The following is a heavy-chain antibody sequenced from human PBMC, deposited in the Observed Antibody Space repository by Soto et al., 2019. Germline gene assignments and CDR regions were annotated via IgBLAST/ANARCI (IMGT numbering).Heavy chain of an antibody. V-gene: IGHV4-59*08. Sequence: PSETLSLTCTVSGGSLSHFYWSWIRQSPGKGLEWLGYIYDSGSTSSNPSLKSRVTISVDTSKNQFSLNLSSVTAADTAVYFCARHVQWLVTFDYWGQGTLVTVSS. CDR2: IYDSGST. CDR3: ARHVQWLVTFDY. CDR1: GGSLSHFY. D-gene: IGHD6-19*01. J-gene: IGHJ4*02.